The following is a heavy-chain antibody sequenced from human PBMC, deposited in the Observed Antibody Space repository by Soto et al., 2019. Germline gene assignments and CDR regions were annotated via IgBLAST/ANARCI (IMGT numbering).Heavy chain of an antibody. Sequence: EVQLVESGGGLVQPGGSLRLSCAASGFIFSSDWMHWVRQVPGGGLMWVSRINTDGSGTSYADSVKGRFTISRDNSKDRLYLQMNSLRAGDTAVYYCARDRPGEQHYFDFWGQGILVTVSS. CDR2: INTDGSGT. V-gene: IGHV3-74*01. J-gene: IGHJ4*01. CDR3: ARDRPGEQHYFDF. CDR1: GFIFSSDW. D-gene: IGHD6-6*01.